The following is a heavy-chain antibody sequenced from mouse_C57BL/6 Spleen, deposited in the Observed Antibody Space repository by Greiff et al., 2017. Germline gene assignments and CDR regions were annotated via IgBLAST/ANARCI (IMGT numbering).Heavy chain of an antibody. Sequence: QVQLQQPGTELVKPGASVKLSCKASGYTFTSYWMHWVKQRPGQGLEWIGNINPSNGGTNYNEKFKRKATLTADKSASTAYMQLSSLTAEDSAVYYGAREGTGTRGFAYWGQGTLVTVSA. CDR2: INPSNGGT. CDR1: GYTFTSYW. V-gene: IGHV1-53*01. J-gene: IGHJ3*01. CDR3: AREGTGTRGFAY. D-gene: IGHD4-1*01.